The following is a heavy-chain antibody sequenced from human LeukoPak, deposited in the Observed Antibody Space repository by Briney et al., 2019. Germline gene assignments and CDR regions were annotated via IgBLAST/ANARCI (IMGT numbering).Heavy chain of an antibody. CDR3: AKGVDYGDYYFDY. CDR1: GFTFSSYG. V-gene: IGHV3-30*02. Sequence: GGSLRLSCAASGFTFSSYGMHWVRQAPGKGLEWVAFIRYDGGNKYYADSVKGRFTISRDNSKNTLYLQMNSLRAEDTAVYYCAKGVDYGDYYFDYWGQGTLVTVSS. CDR2: IRYDGGNK. J-gene: IGHJ4*02. D-gene: IGHD4-17*01.